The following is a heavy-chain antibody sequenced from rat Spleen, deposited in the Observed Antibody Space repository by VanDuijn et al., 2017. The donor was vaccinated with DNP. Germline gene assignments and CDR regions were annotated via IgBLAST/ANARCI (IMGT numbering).Heavy chain of an antibody. CDR1: FYSITSSNK. Sequence: EVLLQESGPGLVKPSQSLSLTCSVTFYSITSSNKWNWIRKFPENKLEWMGHINGAGSTNYNPSLKSRISIARDTSTNQFFLQVNSLTSDDRATYYCAKSGGVHYGLSLDYWGQGVMVTVSS. CDR2: INGAGST. V-gene: IGHV3-3*01. D-gene: IGHD1-6*01. J-gene: IGHJ2*01. CDR3: AKSGGVHYGLSLDY.